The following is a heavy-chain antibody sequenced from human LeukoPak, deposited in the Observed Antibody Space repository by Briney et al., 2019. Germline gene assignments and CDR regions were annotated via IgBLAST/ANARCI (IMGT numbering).Heavy chain of an antibody. CDR2: ICSST. Sequence: GGSLRLSCAASGFTFTTYAMSWVRQAPGKGLEGVSSICSSTYYADSVKGRFTISRDDSKNTLYLQMNSLRSEDTAVYYCARDRTYCSAGSCPQLDYWGQGTLVTVSS. CDR1: GFTFTTYA. D-gene: IGHD2-15*01. V-gene: IGHV3-23*01. CDR3: ARDRTYCSAGSCPQLDY. J-gene: IGHJ4*02.